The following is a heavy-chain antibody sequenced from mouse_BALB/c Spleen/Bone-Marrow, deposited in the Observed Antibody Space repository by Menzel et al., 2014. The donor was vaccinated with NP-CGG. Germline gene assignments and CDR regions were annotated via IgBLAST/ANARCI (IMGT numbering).Heavy chain of an antibody. CDR3: ARYYYGSSYWYFDV. CDR1: GDSITSGY. Sequence: ESGPSLVKPSQTLSLPCSVTGDSITSGYWNWIRKFPGNKLEYMGYISYSGSTYYNPSLKSRISITRDTSKNQYYLQLNSVTTEDTATYYCARYYYGSSYWYFDVWGAGTTVTVSS. CDR2: ISYSGST. J-gene: IGHJ1*01. V-gene: IGHV3-8*02. D-gene: IGHD1-1*01.